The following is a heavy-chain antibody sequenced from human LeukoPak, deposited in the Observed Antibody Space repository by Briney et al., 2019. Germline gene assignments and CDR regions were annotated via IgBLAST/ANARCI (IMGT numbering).Heavy chain of an antibody. CDR1: GGSFSGYY. J-gene: IGHJ3*02. CDR3: ATVNYYDRPFDI. V-gene: IGHV4-34*01. D-gene: IGHD3-22*01. Sequence: SETLSLTCAVYGGSFSGYYWSWIRQPPGKGLEWIGEINHSGSTNYNPSLKSRVTISVDTSKNQFSLELSSVTAADTAVYYCATVNYYDRPFDIWGQGTMVTVSS. CDR2: INHSGST.